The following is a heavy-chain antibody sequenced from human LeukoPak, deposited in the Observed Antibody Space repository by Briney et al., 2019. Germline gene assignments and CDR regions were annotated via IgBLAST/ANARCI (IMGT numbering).Heavy chain of an antibody. V-gene: IGHV1-69*13. CDR3: ASGPADYDILTGYYWTLRYFQH. Sequence: GASVKVSCKASGYTFTSYGISWVRQAPGQGLEWMGGIIPIFGTANYAQKFQGRVTITADESTSTAYMELSSLRSEDTAVYYCASGPADYDILTGYYWTLRYFQHWGQGTLVTVSS. D-gene: IGHD3-9*01. CDR2: IIPIFGTA. CDR1: GYTFTSYG. J-gene: IGHJ1*01.